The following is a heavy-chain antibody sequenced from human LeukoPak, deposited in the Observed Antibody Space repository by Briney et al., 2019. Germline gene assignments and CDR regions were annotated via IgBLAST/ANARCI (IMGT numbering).Heavy chain of an antibody. V-gene: IGHV3-21*01. CDR3: AREVENTSGWYSHFDY. Sequence: GGSLRLSCAASGFSFSSYSMNWVRQAPGKGLEWVSFISTSSSYIYYADSVKGRFTISRENAKNSLYLQMNSLRAEDTAVYYCAREVENTSGWYSHFDYWGQGTLVTVSS. D-gene: IGHD6-19*01. CDR1: GFSFSSYS. CDR2: ISTSSSYI. J-gene: IGHJ4*02.